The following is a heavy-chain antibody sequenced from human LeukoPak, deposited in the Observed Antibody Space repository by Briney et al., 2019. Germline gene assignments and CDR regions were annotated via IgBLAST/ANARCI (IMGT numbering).Heavy chain of an antibody. CDR3: ARVTGGWIQLWCDY. D-gene: IGHD5-18*01. CDR2: ISSSGSTI. J-gene: IGHJ4*02. Sequence: PGGSLRLSCAASGFTFSSYEMNWVRQAPGKGLEWVSYISSSGSTIHYADSVKGRFTISRDNAKNSLYLQMNSLRAEDTAVYYCARVTGGWIQLWCDYWGQGTLVTVSS. V-gene: IGHV3-48*03. CDR1: GFTFSSYE.